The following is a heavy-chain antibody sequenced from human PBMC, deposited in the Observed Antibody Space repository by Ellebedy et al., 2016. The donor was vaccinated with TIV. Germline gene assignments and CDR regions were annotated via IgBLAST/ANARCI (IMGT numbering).Heavy chain of an antibody. Sequence: GESLKISCVASGFSFSSYGMHWVRQAPGKGLEWMAFIRTDGSNKFYTESVEGRFTISRDNVKNIVHLQTNSLRAEDTAVYYCARDRWPYFFDCWGQGTLVTVSS. CDR3: ARDRWPYFFDC. D-gene: IGHD4-23*01. V-gene: IGHV3-30*02. CDR1: GFSFSSYG. CDR2: IRTDGSNK. J-gene: IGHJ4*02.